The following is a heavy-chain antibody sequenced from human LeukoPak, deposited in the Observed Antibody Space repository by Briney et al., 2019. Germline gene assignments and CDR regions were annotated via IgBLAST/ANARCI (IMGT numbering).Heavy chain of an antibody. Sequence: PGGSLRLSCAASGLTSSTLWMTWVRQAPGKGLEWVANINQDGRQIYYVDSVKGRFTIPRDNAKSSLYLQMNSLRAEDTAVYYCATNWNFAFHIWGQGTMVTVSS. J-gene: IGHJ3*02. V-gene: IGHV3-7*01. CDR1: GLTSSTLW. CDR2: INQDGRQI. CDR3: ATNWNFAFHI. D-gene: IGHD1-7*01.